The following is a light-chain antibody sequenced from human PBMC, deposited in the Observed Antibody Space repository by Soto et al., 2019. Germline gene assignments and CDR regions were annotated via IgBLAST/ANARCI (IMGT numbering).Light chain of an antibody. Sequence: QSALTQPASVSGSPGQSITISCTGTSSDVGGYNYVSWYQQHPGKAPKLMIYEVSNRPSGVSNRFSGSKSGNTASLTISGLQAEDEADYYCISYTSSSTLGVFGTGTK. CDR1: SSDVGGYNY. J-gene: IGLJ1*01. V-gene: IGLV2-14*01. CDR3: ISYTSSSTLGV. CDR2: EVS.